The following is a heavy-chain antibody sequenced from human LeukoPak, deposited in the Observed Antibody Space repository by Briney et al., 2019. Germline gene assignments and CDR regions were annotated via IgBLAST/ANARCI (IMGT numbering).Heavy chain of an antibody. CDR3: ARGGSSTLLWFGELLWGWFDH. J-gene: IGHJ5*02. D-gene: IGHD3-10*01. Sequence: PGGSLRLSCAASGFTFSSYWMSWVRQAPGKGLEWVANIKQDGSEKYYVDSVKGRFTISRDNAKNSLYLQMNSLRAEDTAVYYCARGGSSTLLWFGELLWGWFDHWGQGTLVTVSS. V-gene: IGHV3-7*01. CDR2: IKQDGSEK. CDR1: GFTFSSYW.